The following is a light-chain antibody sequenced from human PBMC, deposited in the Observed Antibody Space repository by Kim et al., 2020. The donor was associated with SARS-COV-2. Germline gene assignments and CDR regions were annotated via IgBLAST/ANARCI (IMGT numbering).Light chain of an antibody. CDR2: GAS. V-gene: IGKV3-15*01. J-gene: IGKJ2*01. CDR3: QQYNNWPLT. Sequence: IVMTQSPATLSVSPGERATLSCRASQSVSSNLGWYQQKPGQAPRLLIYGASTRATGIPARFSGSGSGTEFTLTISSLQSEDLGVYYCQQYNNWPLTFGQGTKLEI. CDR1: QSVSSN.